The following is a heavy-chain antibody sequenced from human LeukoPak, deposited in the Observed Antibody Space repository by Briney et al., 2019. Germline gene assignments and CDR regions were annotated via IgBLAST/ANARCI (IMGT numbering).Heavy chain of an antibody. J-gene: IGHJ4*02. D-gene: IGHD6-13*01. CDR2: ISGSGGRT. V-gene: IGHV3-23*01. CDR1: GFTFGSYA. Sequence: GGSLRLSCAGSGFTFGSYAMSWVRQAPGKGLEWVAGISGSGGRTYYADSVKGRFTISRDNSKNTLFLQMNSLRAEDTALYSYSHYSSSWRYFDNWGQGTLVTVSS. CDR3: SHYSSSWRYFDN.